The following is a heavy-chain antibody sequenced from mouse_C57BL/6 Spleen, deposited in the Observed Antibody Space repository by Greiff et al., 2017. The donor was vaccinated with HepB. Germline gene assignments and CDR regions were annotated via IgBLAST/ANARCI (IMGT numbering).Heavy chain of an antibody. V-gene: IGHV3-6*01. CDR2: ISYDGSN. CDR3: ASGTTVVAPFDY. J-gene: IGHJ2*01. CDR1: GYSITSGYY. D-gene: IGHD1-1*01. Sequence: EVKLQQSGPGLVKPSQSLSLTCSVPGYSITSGYYWNWIRQFPGNKLEWMGYISYDGSNNYNPSLKNRISITRDTSKNQFFLKLNSVTTEDTATYYCASGTTVVAPFDYWGQGTTLTVSS.